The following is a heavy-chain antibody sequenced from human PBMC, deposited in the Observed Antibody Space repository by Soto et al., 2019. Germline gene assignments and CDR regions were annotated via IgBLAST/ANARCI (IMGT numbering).Heavy chain of an antibody. CDR3: ARVGEGLPSAFDI. D-gene: IGHD2-21*02. V-gene: IGHV1-2*04. CDR1: GYTFTGYY. CDR2: INPNSGGT. J-gene: IGHJ3*02. Sequence: ASVKVSCKASGYTFTGYYMHWVRQAPGQGLEWMGWINPNSGGTNYAQKFQGWVTMTRDTSIRTAYMELSRLRSDDTAVYYCARVGEGLPSAFDIWGQGTMVTLSS.